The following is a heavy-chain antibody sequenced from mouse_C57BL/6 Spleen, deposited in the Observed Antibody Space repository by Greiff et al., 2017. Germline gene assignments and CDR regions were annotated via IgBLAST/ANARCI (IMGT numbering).Heavy chain of an antibody. D-gene: IGHD1-1*01. J-gene: IGHJ1*03. Sequence: DVMLVESGGGLVKPGGSLKLSCAASGFTFSSYTMSWVRQTPEKRLEWVATISGGGGNTYYPDSVKGRFTISRDNAKNTLYLQMSSLRSEDTALYYWARRRDYYGSSYGYFDVWGTGTTVTVSS. V-gene: IGHV5-9*01. CDR1: GFTFSSYT. CDR2: ISGGGGNT. CDR3: ARRRDYYGSSYGYFDV.